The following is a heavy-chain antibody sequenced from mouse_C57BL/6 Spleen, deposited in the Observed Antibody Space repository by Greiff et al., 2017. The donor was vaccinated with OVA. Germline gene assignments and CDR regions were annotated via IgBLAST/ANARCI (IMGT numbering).Heavy chain of an antibody. Sequence: DVHLVASWGGLVQPGGSLKLSCAASGFTFSDYYMYWVRQTPEKRLEWVAYISNGGGSTYYPDTVKGRFTIARDNAKNTLYLKRSRMKYEETAMYDCARQSYDYDGGFDYWGKGTTLTVSS. CDR3: ARQSYDYDGGFDY. V-gene: IGHV5-12*01. CDR1: GFTFSDYY. J-gene: IGHJ2*01. CDR2: ISNGGGST. D-gene: IGHD2-4*01.